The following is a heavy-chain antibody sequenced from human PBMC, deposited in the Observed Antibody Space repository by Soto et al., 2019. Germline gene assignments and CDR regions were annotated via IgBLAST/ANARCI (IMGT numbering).Heavy chain of an antibody. CDR1: GFTFSGYW. D-gene: IGHD3-3*01. CDR3: ARGGSITIFGMIPEFDY. V-gene: IGHV3-7*04. CDR2: IKQDGSEK. J-gene: IGHJ4*02. Sequence: GGSLRLSCAVSGFTFSGYWMSWVRQAPGKGLEWVANIKQDGSEKYYVDSVKGRFTISRDNAKNSLYLQMNSLRAEDTAVYYCARGGSITIFGMIPEFDYWGQGALVTVSS.